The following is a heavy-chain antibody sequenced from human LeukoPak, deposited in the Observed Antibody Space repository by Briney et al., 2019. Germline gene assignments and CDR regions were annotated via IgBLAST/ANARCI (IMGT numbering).Heavy chain of an antibody. CDR2: ISYDGSNK. CDR1: GFTFSSYA. J-gene: IGHJ6*02. V-gene: IGHV3-30*04. D-gene: IGHD2-2*01. CDR3: AIASPPYHYYYGMDV. Sequence: GGSLRLSCAASGFTFSSYAMHWVRQAPGKGREGVAGISYDGSNKYYADSVKGRFTISRDNAKNTLYLQMNSLRAEDTAVYYCAIASPPYHYYYGMDVWGQGTTVTVSS.